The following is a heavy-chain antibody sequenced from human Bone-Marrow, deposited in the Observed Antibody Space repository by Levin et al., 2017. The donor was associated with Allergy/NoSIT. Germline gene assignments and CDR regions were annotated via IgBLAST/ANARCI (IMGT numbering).Heavy chain of an antibody. V-gene: IGHV5-51*01. D-gene: IGHD3-22*01. CDR3: AKFPGRTSGYFHF. CDR2: IYPGDSDT. Sequence: GESLKISCQGSGYSFTSYWIGWVRQMPGKGLEWMGIIYPGDSDTRYSPSFQGQVTISADKSISTAYLQWNSLKASDTAMYYCAKFPGRTSGYFHFWGQGTLVTVSS. J-gene: IGHJ4*02. CDR1: GYSFTSYW.